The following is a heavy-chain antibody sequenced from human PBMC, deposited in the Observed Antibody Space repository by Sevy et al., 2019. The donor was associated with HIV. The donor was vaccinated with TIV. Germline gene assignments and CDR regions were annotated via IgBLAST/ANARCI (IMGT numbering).Heavy chain of an antibody. Sequence: ASVKVSCKASGYTFTNYAMNWVRQAPGQGLQWMGWINTNTGNPTYAQAFTGRFVFSLDTSVSTSYLQISSLKAGDTAMYYCTRGFIGYNSGDPFDIWGQGTMVTVSS. CDR3: TRGFIGYNSGDPFDI. CDR1: GYTFTNYA. D-gene: IGHD5-12*01. J-gene: IGHJ3*02. V-gene: IGHV7-4-1*02. CDR2: INTNTGNP.